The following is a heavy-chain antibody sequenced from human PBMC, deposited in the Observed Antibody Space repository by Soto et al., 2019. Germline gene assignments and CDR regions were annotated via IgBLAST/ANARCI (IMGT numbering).Heavy chain of an antibody. D-gene: IGHD6-13*01. CDR1: GYTFISYG. J-gene: IGHJ4*02. CDR2: ISTYNGNT. V-gene: IGHV1-18*01. CDR3: ARAGYSPSWFGILATVVNGVEIAY. Sequence: QVLLEQSGAEVKRAGASVKVSCKASGYTFISYGIAWVRQAPGQGLEWMGWISTYNGNTKYAQKFQDRVTMTTDTSTSTAYMDVRSLRSDDTAVYYCARAGYSPSWFGILATVVNGVEIAYWGQGTLVTVSS.